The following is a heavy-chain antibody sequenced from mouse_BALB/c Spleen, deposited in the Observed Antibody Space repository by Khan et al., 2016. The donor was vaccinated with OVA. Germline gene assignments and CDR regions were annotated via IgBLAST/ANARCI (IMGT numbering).Heavy chain of an antibody. V-gene: IGHV3-2*02. Sequence: EVQLVETGPGLVNPSQSLSLTCTVTGYSITSDYAWNWIRQFPGNKLEWMGYINYSGSTNYNPALKSRISFTRDKSKNQFFLQLNSVTTEDTATYYCARDGSRYNYAMDYWGQGTSVTVSS. CDR1: GYSITSDYA. CDR3: ARDGSRYNYAMDY. CDR2: INYSGST. J-gene: IGHJ4*01. D-gene: IGHD2-3*01.